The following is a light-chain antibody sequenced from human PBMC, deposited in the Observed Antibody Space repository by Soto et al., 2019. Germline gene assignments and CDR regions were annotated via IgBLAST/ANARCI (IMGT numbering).Light chain of an antibody. Sequence: DIQMTQSPSSLSASVGDRVTITCRASQSISSYLNWYQQKPGKAPKLLIYAASSLQSGVPSRFSGSGSGTDFILTISSLQPEDFATYYCQQSYSTPRDFGQGTRXEIK. J-gene: IGKJ5*01. V-gene: IGKV1-39*01. CDR3: QQSYSTPRD. CDR2: AAS. CDR1: QSISSY.